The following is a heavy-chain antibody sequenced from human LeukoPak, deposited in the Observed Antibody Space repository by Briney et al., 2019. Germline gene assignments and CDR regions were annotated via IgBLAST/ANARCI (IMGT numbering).Heavy chain of an antibody. V-gene: IGHV3-15*01. Sequence: PGGSLRLSCAASGLTFSSAWMNWVRQAPGKGLEWVGRIKSRADGGAADYTAPVKGRFTISRDNSKNTLYLQMNSLRTDDTAVYYCAKDQEGARYSGDWYGGYSAYWGRGTLVTVSS. D-gene: IGHD5-12*01. CDR1: GLTFSSAW. J-gene: IGHJ4*02. CDR2: IKSRADGGAA. CDR3: AKDQEGARYSGDWYGGYSAY.